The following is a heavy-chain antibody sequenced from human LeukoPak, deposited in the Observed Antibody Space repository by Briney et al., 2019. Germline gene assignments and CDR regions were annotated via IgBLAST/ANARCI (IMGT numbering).Heavy chain of an antibody. CDR1: GYTFTDYY. J-gene: IGHJ4*02. CDR2: INPNSGAT. Sequence: GASVKISCKASGYTFTDYYMHWVRQAPGQGLEWMGWINPNSGATNYAQKFQGRVTMTRDTSITTAYMELSSLRSDDTAIFYCATGVNFDYWGQGTLVSVSS. CDR3: ATGVNFDY. V-gene: IGHV1-2*02.